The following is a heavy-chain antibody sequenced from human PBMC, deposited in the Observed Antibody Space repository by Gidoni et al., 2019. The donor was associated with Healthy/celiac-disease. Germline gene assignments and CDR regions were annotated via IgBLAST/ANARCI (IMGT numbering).Heavy chain of an antibody. CDR1: GGSISSSSCY. D-gene: IGHD6-6*01. Sequence: QLQLQESGPGLVKPSETLSLTCTVSGGSISSSSCYWGWIRQPPGKGLEWIGSIYYSGRTYYNPSLKSRVTISVDTSKNQFSLKLSSVTAADTAVYYCARYQQLGPGSVAAFDIWGQGTMVTVSS. V-gene: IGHV4-39*01. CDR3: ARYQQLGPGSVAAFDI. CDR2: IYYSGRT. J-gene: IGHJ3*02.